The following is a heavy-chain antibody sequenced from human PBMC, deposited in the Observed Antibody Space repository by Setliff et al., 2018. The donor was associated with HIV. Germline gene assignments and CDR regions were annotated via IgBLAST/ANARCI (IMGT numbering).Heavy chain of an antibody. CDR3: ARGEACGGGCHYAFEL. CDR1: GGSLSGHF. CDR2: IYHSGNT. Sequence: SETLSLTCAVYGGSLSGHFWSWIRQPPGKGLEWIASIYHSGNTYYMPSLQSRVTISVDMSKNQFSLKLNSVTAADTAVYYCARGEACGGGCHYAFELWGRGTMVTVSS. J-gene: IGHJ3*01. D-gene: IGHD2-21*02. V-gene: IGHV4-34*01.